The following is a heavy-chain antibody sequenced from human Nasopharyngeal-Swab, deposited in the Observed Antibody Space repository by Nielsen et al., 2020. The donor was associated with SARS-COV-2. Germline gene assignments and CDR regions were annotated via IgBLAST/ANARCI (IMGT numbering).Heavy chain of an antibody. CDR1: GFTFNNYG. V-gene: IGHV3-30*18. CDR2: ISYEGSKK. D-gene: IGHD3-10*01. Sequence: GESLKISCEASGFTFNNYGMHWVRQAPGKGLEWVAVISYEGSKKYYADFVKGRFTISRDSFKNTLYLQMDTLRPEDTAVYYCAKATQIFWFGQFRNDAFDIWGQGTMVTVSS. CDR3: AKATQIFWFGQFRNDAFDI. J-gene: IGHJ3*02.